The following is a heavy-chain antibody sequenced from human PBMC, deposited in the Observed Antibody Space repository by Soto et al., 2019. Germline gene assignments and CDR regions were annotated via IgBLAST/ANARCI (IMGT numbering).Heavy chain of an antibody. CDR2: INPGYPAGRST. CDR1: GYTLSTFF. J-gene: IGHJ6*02. CDR3: AREAIVAGATPGMDV. Sequence: QVQVVQSGAEVNKPGASVKVSCKAYGYTLSTFFMHWVRQATGQGLEWMGVINPGYPAGRSTTYAQNFQGRVTMPTDTSTSTVYMELSRLRSDDTDVYYCAREAIVAGATPGMDVWGQGTTVT. D-gene: IGHD1-26*01. V-gene: IGHV1-46*01.